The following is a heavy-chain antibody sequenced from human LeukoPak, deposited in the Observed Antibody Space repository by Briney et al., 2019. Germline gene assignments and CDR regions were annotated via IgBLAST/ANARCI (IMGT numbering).Heavy chain of an antibody. J-gene: IGHJ5*02. D-gene: IGHD3-9*01. CDR3: AFQRRDILTGYITKHRTEFDP. V-gene: IGHV1-24*01. CDR1: GYTLTELS. Sequence: ASVKVSCKVSGYTLTELSMHWVRQAPGKGLEWMGGFDPEDGETIYAQKFQGRVTMTEDTPTDTAYMELSSLRSEDTAVYYCAFQRRDILTGYITKHRTEFDPWGQGTLITVSS. CDR2: FDPEDGET.